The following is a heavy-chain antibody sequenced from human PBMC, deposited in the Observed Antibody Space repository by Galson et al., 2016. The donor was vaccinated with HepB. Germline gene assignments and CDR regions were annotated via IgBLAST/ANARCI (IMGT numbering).Heavy chain of an antibody. D-gene: IGHD5-12*01. V-gene: IGHV4-31*03. CDR1: GGSISNGAYS. Sequence: TLSLTCTVSGGSISNGAYSWSWIRQHPGKGLEWIGYIYYSGSTYYNPSLKSRLTISVDTSKNQFSLKLSSVTAADTAVYYCAREAGYSDYEVEWDFYFYMDVWGKGTTVTVSS. CDR3: AREAGYSDYEVEWDFYFYMDV. J-gene: IGHJ6*03. CDR2: IYYSGST.